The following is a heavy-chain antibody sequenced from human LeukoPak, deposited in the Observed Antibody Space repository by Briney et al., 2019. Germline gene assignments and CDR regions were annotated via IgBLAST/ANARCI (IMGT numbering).Heavy chain of an antibody. D-gene: IGHD4-23*01. J-gene: IGHJ4*02. V-gene: IGHV3-23*01. Sequence: GGSLRLSCAGSGFTFSNYAMTWVRQAPGKGLEWVSSISVNGGTTYYADSVKGRFTISRDSSKNTLYLQMNSLRAEDTAVYYCVKGGGNVRRYFEYWGQGTLVTVSS. CDR3: VKGGGNVRRYFEY. CDR1: GFTFSNYA. CDR2: ISVNGGTT.